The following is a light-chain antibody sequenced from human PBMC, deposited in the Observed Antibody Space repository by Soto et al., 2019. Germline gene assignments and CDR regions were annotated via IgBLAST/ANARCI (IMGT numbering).Light chain of an antibody. J-gene: IGKJ1*01. Sequence: DIQLTQSPSSLSASVGDRVTITCRASESIATWLAWYQQKPGKAPQLLIYDASNYESGVPSRFSGGGAGTQFTLTVSSLQPYDFSSYYCQHYNYFYPPFGHGTNLDI. CDR2: DAS. CDR3: QHYNYFYPP. V-gene: IGKV1-5*01. CDR1: ESIATW.